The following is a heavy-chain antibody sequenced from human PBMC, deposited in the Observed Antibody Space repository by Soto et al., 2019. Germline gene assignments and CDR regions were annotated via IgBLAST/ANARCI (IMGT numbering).Heavy chain of an antibody. Sequence: QVQLVQSGAEVKKPGSSVKVSCKASGGTFSSYAITWVRQAPGQGLEWMGGIIPILGTANYAQKFQGRVRITAAESTTTAYMELSSLRSEDTAVYYCARLGKPLTLEVYFDYCGQGTLVTVSS. CDR3: ARLGKPLTLEVYFDY. CDR1: GGTFSSYA. D-gene: IGHD2-21*02. V-gene: IGHV1-69*11. CDR2: IIPILGTA. J-gene: IGHJ4*02.